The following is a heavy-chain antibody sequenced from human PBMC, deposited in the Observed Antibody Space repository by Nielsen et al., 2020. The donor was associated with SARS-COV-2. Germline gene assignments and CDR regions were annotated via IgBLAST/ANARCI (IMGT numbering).Heavy chain of an antibody. CDR3: ARDQRPIVAAGAAFDM. Sequence: SETLSLTCTVSGGSISSSSYYWGWIRQPPGKGLEWIGSIYYSGSTYYNPSLKSRVTISVDTSKNQFSLKLSSVTAADTAVYSCARDQRPIVAAGAAFDMWGQGTMVTVSS. CDR1: GGSISSSSYY. J-gene: IGHJ3*02. V-gene: IGHV4-39*07. D-gene: IGHD6-13*01. CDR2: IYYSGST.